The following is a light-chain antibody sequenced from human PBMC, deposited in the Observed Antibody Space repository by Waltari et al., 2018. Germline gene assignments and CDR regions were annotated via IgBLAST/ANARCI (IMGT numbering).Light chain of an antibody. J-gene: IGLJ2*01. CDR1: SLRKNY. Sequence: SLDLTKDPALSVALGQTVRITCQGGSLRKNYTIWYQQRPGQAPILVLYGQDNRPSGIPDRFSGSTSGNTASLTITGAQAEDEADYYCLSRDTSSTRLFGGGTRLTV. CDR2: GQD. V-gene: IGLV3-19*01. CDR3: LSRDTSSTRL.